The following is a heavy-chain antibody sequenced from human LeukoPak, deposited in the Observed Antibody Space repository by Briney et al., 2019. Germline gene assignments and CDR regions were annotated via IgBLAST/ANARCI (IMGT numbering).Heavy chain of an antibody. CDR3: ARDHPDWYFDL. V-gene: IGHV4-59*12. Sequence: SETLSLTCIVSGGSISSYYWSWIRQPPGKGLEWIGYIYYSGSTNYNPSLKSRVTISVDTSKNQISLQLNSVTPEDTAVYYCARDHPDWYFDLWGRGTLVTVSS. CDR2: IYYSGST. J-gene: IGHJ2*01. CDR1: GGSISSYY.